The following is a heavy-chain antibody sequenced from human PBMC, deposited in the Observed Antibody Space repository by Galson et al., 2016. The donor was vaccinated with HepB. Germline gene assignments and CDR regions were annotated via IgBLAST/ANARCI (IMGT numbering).Heavy chain of an antibody. CDR1: GFTFITYD. CDR2: IGTAAGDT. D-gene: IGHD3-10*01. J-gene: IGHJ6*04. V-gene: IGHV3-13*01. CDR3: ARGKSLWTTPWNYGLDV. Sequence: SLRLSCAASGFTFITYDIHWVRQPPGKGLEWVSAIGTAAGDTHYAASVEGRFTVPRENAKNSLFLQMHSLRAEDTAVYYCARGKSLWTTPWNYGLDVWGKGTTVTVSS.